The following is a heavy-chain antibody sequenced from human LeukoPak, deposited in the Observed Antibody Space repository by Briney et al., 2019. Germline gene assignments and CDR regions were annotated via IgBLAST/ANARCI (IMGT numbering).Heavy chain of an antibody. J-gene: IGHJ4*02. CDR3: ATDRNWASDY. CDR2: VTGSSSTI. Sequence: PGGSLRLSCAASGFTLSSYSMNWVRQAPGKGLEWVSYVTGSSSTIPYADSVKGRFTISRDNARNSLYLQMNSLRAEDTAVYYCATDRNWASDYWGQGTLVTVSS. D-gene: IGHD3-16*01. V-gene: IGHV3-48*01. CDR1: GFTLSSYS.